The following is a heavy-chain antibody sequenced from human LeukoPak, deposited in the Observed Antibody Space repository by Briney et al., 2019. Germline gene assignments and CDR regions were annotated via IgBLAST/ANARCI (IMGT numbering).Heavy chain of an antibody. CDR1: GGTFGSYA. Sequence: GASVKVSCMASGGTFGSYAISWVRQAPGQGLGWMGGIIPIFGTANYAQKFQGRVTITTDESTSTAYMELSSLRSEDTAVYYCASCYYDSSGYYCLDYWGQGTLVTVSS. CDR2: IIPIFGTA. V-gene: IGHV1-69*05. D-gene: IGHD3-22*01. J-gene: IGHJ4*02. CDR3: ASCYYDSSGYYCLDY.